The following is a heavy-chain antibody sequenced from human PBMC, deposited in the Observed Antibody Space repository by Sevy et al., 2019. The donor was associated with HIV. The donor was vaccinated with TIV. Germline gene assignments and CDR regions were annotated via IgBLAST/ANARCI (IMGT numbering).Heavy chain of an antibody. CDR3: ARVAAASHGMDV. CDR1: GFTFSSYS. J-gene: IGHJ6*02. Sequence: GGSLRLSCAASGFTFSSYSMNWVRQAPGKGLEWVSSISSSSYISYADSVKGRFTISRDKAKNALYLQMNSLRAEDTAVYYCARVAAASHGMDVWGQWTTVTVSS. D-gene: IGHD6-13*01. V-gene: IGHV3-21*01. CDR2: ISSSSYI.